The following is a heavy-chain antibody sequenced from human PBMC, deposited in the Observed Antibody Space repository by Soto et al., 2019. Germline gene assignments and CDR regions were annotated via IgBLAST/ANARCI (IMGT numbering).Heavy chain of an antibody. Sequence: SDTLSLTCTVSCGSISSGGYYWSWIRQLPGKGLEWIGYIYSIGSTYYNPSLKSRVTISVDTAKNQFSLKLSSVAAADTAVYYCARDLAYNLGYFDYWGQGTLVTVSS. D-gene: IGHD3-16*01. CDR3: ARDLAYNLGYFDY. CDR2: IYSIGST. V-gene: IGHV4-31*03. CDR1: CGSISSGGYY. J-gene: IGHJ4*02.